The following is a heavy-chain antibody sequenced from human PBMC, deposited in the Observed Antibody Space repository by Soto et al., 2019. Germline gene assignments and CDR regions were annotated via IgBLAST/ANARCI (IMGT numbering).Heavy chain of an antibody. D-gene: IGHD3-9*01. Sequence: SETLSLTCAVSGYSINSDYYWGWIRQPPGKGLEWIGSIYHSGATFYNPSLKSRVTISVDTSRNQFSLKLPSVTAADTAVYHCARTGGGYFNFDYCGQLTLLTVSS. CDR1: GYSINSDYY. J-gene: IGHJ4*02. V-gene: IGHV4-38-2*01. CDR2: IYHSGAT. CDR3: ARTGGGYFNFDY.